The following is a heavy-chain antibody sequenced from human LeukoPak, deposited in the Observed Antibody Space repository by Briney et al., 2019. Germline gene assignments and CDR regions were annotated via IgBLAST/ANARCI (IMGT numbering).Heavy chain of an antibody. CDR1: GGSISDYY. D-gene: IGHD5-12*01. CDR2: IYHSGTT. J-gene: IGHJ4*02. V-gene: IGHV4-59*01. Sequence: SETLSLTCTVSGGSISDYYWSWIRQSPGKGLEWIGYIYHSGTTNYNPSLKSRVTISVDTSKNQFSLKLSSVTAADTAVYYCARRVATTHFDYWGQGTLVTVSS. CDR3: ARRVATTHFDY.